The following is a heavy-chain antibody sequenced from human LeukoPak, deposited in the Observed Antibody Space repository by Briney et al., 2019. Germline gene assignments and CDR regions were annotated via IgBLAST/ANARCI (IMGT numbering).Heavy chain of an antibody. D-gene: IGHD3-22*01. V-gene: IGHV3-21*01. Sequence: PGGSLRLSCAASGFTFSSYSMNWVRQDPGKGLEWVSSITSSSSYIYYTDSMKGRFTISRDNAKKSLYLQMTSLRAEDTAVYYCARSPGGGLYYDSSGYYYPTFDSWGQGTLVTVSS. CDR3: ARSPGGGLYYDSSGYYYPTFDS. CDR1: GFTFSSYS. CDR2: ITSSSSYI. J-gene: IGHJ4*02.